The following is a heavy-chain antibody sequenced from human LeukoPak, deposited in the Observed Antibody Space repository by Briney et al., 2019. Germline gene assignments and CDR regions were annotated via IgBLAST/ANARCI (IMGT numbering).Heavy chain of an antibody. D-gene: IGHD3-22*01. CDR1: GGTFSSYA. V-gene: IGHV1-69*05. CDR3: AREQPIYYYDSSGCYGDGGSRWFDP. Sequence: SVKVSCKASGGTFSSYAISWVRQAPGQGLEWMGGIIPIFGTANYAQKFQGRVTITTDESTSTAYMELSSLRSEDTAVYYCAREQPIYYYDSSGCYGDGGSRWFDPWGQGTLVTVSS. J-gene: IGHJ5*02. CDR2: IIPIFGTA.